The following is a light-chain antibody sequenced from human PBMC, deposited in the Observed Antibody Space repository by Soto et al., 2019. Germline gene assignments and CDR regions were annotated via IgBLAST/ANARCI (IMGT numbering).Light chain of an antibody. CDR3: QQYGSSPP. J-gene: IGKJ3*01. CDR1: QSVSSSY. V-gene: IGKV3-20*01. Sequence: EIVLTQSPGTLSLSPGERATLSCRASQSVSSSYLAWYQQKPGQAPRLLIYGASSRATGIPDRFSGSGSGTDFTLTISRLEPEDFAVYYCQQYGSSPPFGPGTTVDIK. CDR2: GAS.